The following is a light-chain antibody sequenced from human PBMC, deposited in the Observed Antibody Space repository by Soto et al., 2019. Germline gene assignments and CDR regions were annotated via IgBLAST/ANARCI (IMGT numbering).Light chain of an antibody. CDR3: QQYHNWPIT. Sequence: EIVFTQSAITLSLSPATRFTLSCNASQRVYSSYLAWYQQKPGQAPRILMYDASTRATGISARFSGSGSGTEFTLTISSLQSEDFAVYYCQQYHNWPITFGQGTRLEIK. J-gene: IGKJ5*01. CDR2: DAS. V-gene: IGKV3-15*01. CDR1: QRVYSSY.